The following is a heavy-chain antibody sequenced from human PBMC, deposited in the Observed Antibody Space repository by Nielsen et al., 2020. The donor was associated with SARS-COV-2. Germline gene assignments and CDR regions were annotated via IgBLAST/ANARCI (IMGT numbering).Heavy chain of an antibody. J-gene: IGHJ4*02. V-gene: IGHV5-51*01. CDR2: IYPGDSDT. D-gene: IGHD2-2*02. CDR3: ASPYCSSTSCYTGFDY. Sequence: ASVKVSCKGSGYSFTSYWIGWVRQMPGKGLEWMGIIYPGDSDTRYSPSFQGQVTISADKSISTAYLQWSSLKASDTAMYYCASPYCSSTSCYTGFDYWGQGTLVTVSS. CDR1: GYSFTSYW.